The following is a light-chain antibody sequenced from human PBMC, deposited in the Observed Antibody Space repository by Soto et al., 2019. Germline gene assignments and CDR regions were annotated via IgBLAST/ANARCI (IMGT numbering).Light chain of an antibody. CDR1: QNIDKW. V-gene: IGKV1-5*01. J-gene: IGKJ1*01. CDR3: QQYNTYQGT. Sequence: DIQMTQSPSTLSASVGDRVSITCRASQNIDKWLDWYQQKPQKAPKLLIFDASTLESGVPSRFSGSGSGTAFTLTISSLQPDDFATYYCQQYNTYQGTFGPGTKVEIK. CDR2: DAS.